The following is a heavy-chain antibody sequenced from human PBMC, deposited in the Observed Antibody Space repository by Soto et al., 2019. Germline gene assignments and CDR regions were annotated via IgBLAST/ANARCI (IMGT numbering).Heavy chain of an antibody. CDR2: ISAYNGNT. CDR3: ASNMGQPMSTFGGVIVYDEFDY. Sequence: QVQLVQSGAEVKKPGASVKVSCKASGYTFTSYGISWVRQAPGQGLEWMGWISAYNGNTNYAQKLQGRVTMTTDTSTSTAYMELRSLRSDGTAVYYCASNMGQPMSTFGGVIVYDEFDYWGQGTLVTVSS. J-gene: IGHJ4*02. V-gene: IGHV1-18*01. D-gene: IGHD3-16*02. CDR1: GYTFTSYG.